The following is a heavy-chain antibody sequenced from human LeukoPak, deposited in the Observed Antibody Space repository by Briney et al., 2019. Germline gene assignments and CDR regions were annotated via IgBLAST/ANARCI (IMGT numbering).Heavy chain of an antibody. CDR1: GFTFSSYG. Sequence: GGSLRLSCAASGFTFSSYGMHWVRQAPGKGLEWVAVMSYDGSNKYYADSVKGRFTISRDNSKNTLYLQMNSLRAEDTAVYYCAKEGGGVLDYWGQGTLVTVSS. J-gene: IGHJ4*02. CDR3: AKEGGGVLDY. V-gene: IGHV3-30*18. CDR2: MSYDGSNK. D-gene: IGHD3-16*01.